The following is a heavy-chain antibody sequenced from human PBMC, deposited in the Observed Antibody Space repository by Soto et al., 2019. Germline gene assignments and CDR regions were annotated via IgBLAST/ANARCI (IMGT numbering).Heavy chain of an antibody. Sequence: PGGSLRLSCAASGFTFSSFWMSWVRQAPGKGLEWVANIKQDGSEKYYVDSVKGRFTISRDNAKNSLYLQMNSLRAEDTAVYYCAKVLGLDRVTRGYYYYYGMDVWGQGTTVTVSS. CDR3: AKVLGLDRVTRGYYYYYGMDV. J-gene: IGHJ6*02. CDR1: GFTFSSFW. D-gene: IGHD2-2*03. V-gene: IGHV3-7*01. CDR2: IKQDGSEK.